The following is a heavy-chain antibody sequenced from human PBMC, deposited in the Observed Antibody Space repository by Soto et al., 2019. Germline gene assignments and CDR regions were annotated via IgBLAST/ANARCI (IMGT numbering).Heavy chain of an antibody. CDR3: ARVSYDSSGYYYFDY. Sequence: ASVKVSCKASCYTFTSYGISWVRQAPGQGLEWMGWISAYNGNTNYAQKLQGRVTMTTDTSTSTAYMELRSLRSDDTAVYYCARVSYDSSGYYYFDYWGQGTLVTVSS. V-gene: IGHV1-18*04. CDR2: ISAYNGNT. CDR1: CYTFTSYG. J-gene: IGHJ4*02. D-gene: IGHD3-22*01.